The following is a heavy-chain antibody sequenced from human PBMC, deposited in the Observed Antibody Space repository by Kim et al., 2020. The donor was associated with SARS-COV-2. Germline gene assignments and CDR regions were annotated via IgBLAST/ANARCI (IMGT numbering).Heavy chain of an antibody. D-gene: IGHD3-10*02. CDR3: AKDRVFGELYGY. V-gene: IGHV3-23*01. Sequence: SSADSVKGRFTISRDNSKNTLYLQMNSLRAEDTAVYYCAKDRVFGELYGYWGQGTLVTVSS. J-gene: IGHJ4*02.